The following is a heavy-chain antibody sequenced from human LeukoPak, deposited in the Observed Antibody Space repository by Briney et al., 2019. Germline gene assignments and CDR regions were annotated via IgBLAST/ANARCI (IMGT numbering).Heavy chain of an antibody. CDR1: GFTFSSYA. Sequence: GGSLRLSCAASGFTFSSYAMSWVRQAPGKGLEWVSAISGIGGSTYYAGSVKGRFTISRDNSKNTLYLQMNSLRAEDTAVYYCANNKYDFWSGYYYYGMDVWGQGTTVTVSS. J-gene: IGHJ6*02. V-gene: IGHV3-23*01. D-gene: IGHD3-3*01. CDR3: ANNKYDFWSGYYYYGMDV. CDR2: ISGIGGST.